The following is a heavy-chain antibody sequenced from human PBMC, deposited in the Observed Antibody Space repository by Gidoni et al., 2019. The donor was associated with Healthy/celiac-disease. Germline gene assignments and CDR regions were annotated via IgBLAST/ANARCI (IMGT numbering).Heavy chain of an antibody. CDR1: GFPFSTYA. V-gene: IGHV3-23*01. CDR2: ISGSGGST. J-gene: IGHJ3*02. CDR3: ARSGYYYDAFDI. Sequence: EVQLLESGGGLVQPGGSLRLSCAASGFPFSTYAMSWVRQAPGKGLEWVSAISGSGGSTYYTDSVKGRFTISRDKSKNTLYLQMNVLRAEDTAVYYCARSGYYYDAFDIWGQGTMVTVSS. D-gene: IGHD3-22*01.